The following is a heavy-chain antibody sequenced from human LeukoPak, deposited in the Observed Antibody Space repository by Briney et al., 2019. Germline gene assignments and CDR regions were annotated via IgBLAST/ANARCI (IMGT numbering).Heavy chain of an antibody. CDR1: GFTFSSYA. Sequence: AGGSLRLSCAASGFTFSSYAMSWVRQAPGKGLEWVSAISGSGGSTYYADSVKGRFTISRDNSKNTLYLQMNSLRAEDTAVYYCAKGGYCSSTSCYHNWFDPWGQGTLVTVSS. V-gene: IGHV3-23*01. J-gene: IGHJ5*02. CDR3: AKGGYCSSTSCYHNWFDP. D-gene: IGHD2-2*01. CDR2: ISGSGGST.